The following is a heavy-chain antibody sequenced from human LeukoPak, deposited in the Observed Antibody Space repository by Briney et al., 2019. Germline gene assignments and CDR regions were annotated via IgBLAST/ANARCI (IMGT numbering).Heavy chain of an antibody. CDR1: GYTLTELS. Sequence: ASVKVSCKVSGYTLTELSMHWVRQAPGKGLEWGGGFDPEDGETIYAQKFQGRVTMTEDTSTDTAYMELSSLRSEDTAVYYCATVPMYYYDSSGPSLFDPWGQGTLGTVSS. J-gene: IGHJ5*02. CDR2: FDPEDGET. V-gene: IGHV1-24*01. CDR3: ATVPMYYYDSSGPSLFDP. D-gene: IGHD3-22*01.